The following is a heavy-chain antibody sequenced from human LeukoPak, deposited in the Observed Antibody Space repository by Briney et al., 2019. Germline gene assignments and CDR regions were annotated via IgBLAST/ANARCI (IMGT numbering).Heavy chain of an antibody. D-gene: IGHD2/OR15-2a*01. J-gene: IGHJ4*02. CDR1: GYTFTGYY. Sequence: ASVKVSCKASGYTFTGYYMHWVRQAPGQGLEWMGWINPNSGGTNYAQNFQGWVTMTRDTSISTAYMELSRLRSDDTAVYYCARDTSYYFDYWGQGTLVTVSS. V-gene: IGHV1-2*04. CDR3: ARDTSYYFDY. CDR2: INPNSGGT.